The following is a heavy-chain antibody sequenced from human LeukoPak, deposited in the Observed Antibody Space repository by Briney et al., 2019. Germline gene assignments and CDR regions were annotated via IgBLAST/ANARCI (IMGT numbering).Heavy chain of an antibody. CDR1: GFTFSSYG. CDR2: IAYDGINK. D-gene: IGHD4-17*01. CDR3: ARDHGDYAFDC. Sequence: PGGSLRLSCAASGFTFSSYGMHWVRQAPGKGLEWVALIAYDGINKYYADSVKGRFTISRDNSKNTLYLQMNSLRAEDTAVYYCARDHGDYAFDCWGQGTLVTVSS. J-gene: IGHJ4*02. V-gene: IGHV3-30*19.